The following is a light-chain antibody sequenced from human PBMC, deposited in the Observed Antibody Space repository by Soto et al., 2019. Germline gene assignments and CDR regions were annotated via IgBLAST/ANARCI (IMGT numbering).Light chain of an antibody. Sequence: QSALTQPASVSGSPGQSITISCTGTNSDVGSHNFVSWYPQYPGKAPKLLIYEASTRPSGLSNRFSGSKSGNTASLTISGLQAEDEADYYWCSLTNGATWVFGGGTKVTVL. CDR3: CSLTNGATWV. J-gene: IGLJ3*02. CDR1: NSDVGSHNF. CDR2: EAS. V-gene: IGLV2-23*01.